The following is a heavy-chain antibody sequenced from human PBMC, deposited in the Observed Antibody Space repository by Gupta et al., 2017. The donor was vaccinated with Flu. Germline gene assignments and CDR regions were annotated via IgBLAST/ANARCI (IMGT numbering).Heavy chain of an antibody. J-gene: IGHJ4*02. V-gene: IGHV3-23*01. D-gene: IGHD6-19*01. CDR2: ISSNGGTT. CDR3: AKDLGMQWLVLDFDS. Sequence: EVQLLESGGRLVQPGGSLRLSCAASGFIFSNYAISWVRQAPGKGLEWVSGISSNGGTTYYADSVKGRFTISRDNSKNTLYLQMNSLRAEDTAIYYGAKDLGMQWLVLDFDSWGQGARVTVSS. CDR1: GFIFSNYA.